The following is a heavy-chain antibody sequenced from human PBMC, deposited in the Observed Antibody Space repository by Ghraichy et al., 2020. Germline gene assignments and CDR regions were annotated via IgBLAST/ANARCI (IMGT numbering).Heavy chain of an antibody. Sequence: GESLNISCAASGFTFSSYAMSWVRQAPGKGLEWVSAISGSGGSTYYADSVKGRFTISRDNSKNTLYLQMNSLRAEDTAVYYCASTPAAGTWEAYYFDYWGQGTLVTVSS. CDR2: ISGSGGST. CDR3: ASTPAAGTWEAYYFDY. J-gene: IGHJ4*02. CDR1: GFTFSSYA. V-gene: IGHV3-23*01. D-gene: IGHD6-13*01.